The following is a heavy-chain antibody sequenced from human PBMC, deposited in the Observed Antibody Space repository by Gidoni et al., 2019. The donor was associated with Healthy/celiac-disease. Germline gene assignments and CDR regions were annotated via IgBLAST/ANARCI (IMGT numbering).Heavy chain of an antibody. CDR3: ARNLALIGAKGGHDAFDI. CDR1: GFTLRSIG. J-gene: IGHJ3*02. CDR2: ISYDGSNK. D-gene: IGHD1-26*01. V-gene: IGHV3-30*03. Sequence: AQLGESGGGVVERGGSLRLPCAASGFTLRSIGRHWVRPAPGKGLEWVAVISYDGSNKYYADSVKGRFTISRDNSTNTLYLQMNSLRAEDTAVDYCARNLALIGAKGGHDAFDIWGQGTMVTVSS.